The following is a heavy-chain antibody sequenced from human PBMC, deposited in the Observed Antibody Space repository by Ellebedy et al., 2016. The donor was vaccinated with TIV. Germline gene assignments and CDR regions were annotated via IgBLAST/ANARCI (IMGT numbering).Heavy chain of an antibody. Sequence: GESLKISCAASGFTFSDHSMDWVRQAPGKGLEWVARIRNKVNGHTTEYAASVKGRFTISRDDSKNSLYLQMNSLKSEDTAVYYCVRGAGDWGQGTLVTVSS. CDR2: IRNKVNGHTT. D-gene: IGHD6-19*01. CDR1: GFTFSDHS. V-gene: IGHV3-72*01. CDR3: VRGAGD. J-gene: IGHJ4*02.